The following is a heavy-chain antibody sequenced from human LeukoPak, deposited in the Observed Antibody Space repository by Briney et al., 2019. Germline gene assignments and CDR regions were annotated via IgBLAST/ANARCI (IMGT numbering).Heavy chain of an antibody. V-gene: IGHV3-74*01. D-gene: IGHD2-15*01. J-gene: IGHJ4*02. Sequence: DGSLPLSCAASGFTFSDYWLHWLRQAPGKGLAWVSRINRDGISTTYAAYVKGRFTSSRDNAKDTVNLQMNSLKAEDTALYYCARSVDKHFDYRGQGTLVTVSS. CDR3: ARSVDKHFDY. CDR1: GFTFSDYW. CDR2: INRDGIST.